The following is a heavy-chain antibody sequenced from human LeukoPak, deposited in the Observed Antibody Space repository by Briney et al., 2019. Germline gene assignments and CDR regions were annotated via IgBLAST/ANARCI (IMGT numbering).Heavy chain of an antibody. CDR2: ISEGGDTI. Sequence: PGGSLRLSCAASGFTFSDYYMSWIRQAPGKGLEWLSHISEGGDTIFYADSVKGRFTISRDNLKNSLYLHMNSLRADDTGIYYCARDEVDISTGEGYFYYMDVWGKGTSVTVSS. CDR1: GFTFSDYY. V-gene: IGHV3-11*04. CDR3: ARDEVDISTGEGYFYYMDV. J-gene: IGHJ6*03. D-gene: IGHD3-9*01.